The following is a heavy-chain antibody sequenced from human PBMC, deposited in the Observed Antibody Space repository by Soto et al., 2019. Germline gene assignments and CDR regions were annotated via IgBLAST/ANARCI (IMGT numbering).Heavy chain of an antibody. V-gene: IGHV3-23*01. Sequence: HPGGSLRLSCAGSGFTPTTTPLSWVRQPPGKGLEWVTTISGTASRTYYVDSVKGRFFISRDNSKNTATLQMNNLTPDETAVYYCATSFRYIDNWGQGT. CDR2: ISGTASRT. J-gene: IGHJ4*02. CDR1: GFTPTTTP. CDR3: ATSFRYIDN.